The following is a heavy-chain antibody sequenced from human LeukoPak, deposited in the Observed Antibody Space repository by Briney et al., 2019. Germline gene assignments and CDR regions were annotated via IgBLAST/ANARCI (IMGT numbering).Heavy chain of an antibody. CDR2: IIPIFGTA. V-gene: IGHV1-69*05. CDR3: GITAMGKRALGY. D-gene: IGHD5-18*01. Sequence: SVKVSCKASGGTFSSYAISWVRQAPGQGLEWMGGIIPIFGTANYAQKFQGRVTITTDESTSTAYMELSSLRSEDTAVYFCGITAMGKRALGYWGQGTLVTVSS. CDR1: GGTFSSYA. J-gene: IGHJ4*02.